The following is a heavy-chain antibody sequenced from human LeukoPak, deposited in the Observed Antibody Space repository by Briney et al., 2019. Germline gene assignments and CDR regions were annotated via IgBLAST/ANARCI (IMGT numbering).Heavy chain of an antibody. Sequence: KPSETLSLTCTVSGGSISSSSYYWGWIRQPPGKGLEWIGSIYYSGSTYYNPSLKSRVTISVDTSKNQFSLKLSSVTAADTAVYYCARHVSYYDYYMDAWSKGTTVTVSS. J-gene: IGHJ6*03. CDR2: IYYSGST. CDR3: ARHVSYYDYYMDA. D-gene: IGHD6-6*01. CDR1: GGSISSSSYY. V-gene: IGHV4-39*07.